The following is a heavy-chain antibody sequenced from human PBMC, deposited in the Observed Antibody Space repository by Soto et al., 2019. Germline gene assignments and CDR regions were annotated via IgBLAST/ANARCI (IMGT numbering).Heavy chain of an antibody. V-gene: IGHV1-46*01. J-gene: IGHJ4*02. CDR2: IKSGPNSA. Sequence: ASVKVSCKASNDSLSSHFIHWVRLGPGVWREWIGIIKSGPNSASYSKEFQGILTLTSDMPSRTVYMQLSNLRSDDTAVYYCAGASSRVSSVVAAYWGQGTLVTVSS. CDR3: AGASSRVSSVVAAY. CDR1: NDSLSSHF. D-gene: IGHD2-15*01.